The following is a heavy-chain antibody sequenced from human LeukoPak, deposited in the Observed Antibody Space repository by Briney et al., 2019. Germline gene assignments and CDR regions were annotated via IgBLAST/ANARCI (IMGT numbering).Heavy chain of an antibody. V-gene: IGHV3-23*01. CDR2: ISGSGGST. CDR1: GFTFSSYA. Sequence: PGGSLRLSCAASGFTFSSYAMSWVRQAPGKGLEWVSAISGSGGSTYYADSVKGRFTISRDNSKNTLYLQMNSLRAEDTAVYYCAKRPGGSGSYYYYYYYMDVWGKGTTVTVSS. CDR3: AKRPGGSGSYYYYYYYMDV. D-gene: IGHD3-10*01. J-gene: IGHJ6*03.